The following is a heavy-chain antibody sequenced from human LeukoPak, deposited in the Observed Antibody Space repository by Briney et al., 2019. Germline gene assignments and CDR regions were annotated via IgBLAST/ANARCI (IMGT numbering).Heavy chain of an antibody. D-gene: IGHD2-8*01. CDR3: ARLKDDVTKFDY. CDR2: INQDVSRI. J-gene: IGHJ4*02. V-gene: IGHV3-7*01. Sequence: PGRSLRLSCAGSGFSFSRYWMAWVRQAPGKGLEWVASINQDVSRIHYVDSVKGRFTISRDNAKNSLFLQMNSLRVEDTAVYYCARLKDDVTKFDYWGQGTLVTVS. CDR1: GFSFSRYW.